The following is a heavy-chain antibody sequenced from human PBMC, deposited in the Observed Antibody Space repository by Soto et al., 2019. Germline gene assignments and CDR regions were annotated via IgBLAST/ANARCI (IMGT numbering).Heavy chain of an antibody. J-gene: IGHJ3*02. CDR1: GGSISSYY. Sequence: SETLSLTCTVSGGSISSYYWSWIRQPPGKGLEWIGYIYYSGSTNYNPSLKSRVTISVDTSKNQFSLKLSSVTAADTAVYYCARHYTYYDYIWGSYRDDAFDIWGQGTMVTVSS. V-gene: IGHV4-59*08. CDR2: IYYSGST. CDR3: ARHYTYYDYIWGSYRDDAFDI. D-gene: IGHD3-16*02.